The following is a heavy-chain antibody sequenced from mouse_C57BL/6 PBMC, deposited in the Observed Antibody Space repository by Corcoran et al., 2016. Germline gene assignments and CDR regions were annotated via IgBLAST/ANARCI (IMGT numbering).Heavy chain of an antibody. D-gene: IGHD2-1*01. CDR1: GYTFTDYY. V-gene: IGHV1-75*01. CDR2: IFPGSGST. Sequence: QVQLQQSGPELVKPGASVKISCKASGYTFTDYYINWVKQRPGQGLEWIGWIFPGSGSTYYNEKFKGKATLTVDKSSSTAYMLLSSLTSEDSAVYFCAREGGNYGDYYAMDYWGQGTSVTVSS. J-gene: IGHJ4*01. CDR3: AREGGNYGDYYAMDY.